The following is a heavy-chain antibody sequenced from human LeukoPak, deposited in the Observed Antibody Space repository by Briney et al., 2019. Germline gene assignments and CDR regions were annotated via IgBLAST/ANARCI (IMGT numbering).Heavy chain of an antibody. V-gene: IGHV3-48*04. D-gene: IGHD4-17*01. CDR3: ARVIGSYGDSAY. Sequence: GGSLRLSCAASGFTFSNAWMNWVRQAPGKGLEWISYITSSSSSMYYADSVKGRFTISRDNAKNSLYLQMNSLRAEDTAVYYCARVIGSYGDSAYWGQGTLVTVSS. CDR1: GFTFSNAW. J-gene: IGHJ4*02. CDR2: ITSSSSSM.